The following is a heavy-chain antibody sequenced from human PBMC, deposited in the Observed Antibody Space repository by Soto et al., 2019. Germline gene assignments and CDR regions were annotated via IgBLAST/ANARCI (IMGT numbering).Heavy chain of an antibody. D-gene: IGHD3-16*01. Sequence: SETLSLTCTVSGDSVTRGNYYWSWIRQPPGKGLEGIGHIYYSGSTNYSPSLKSRGTISLDTPNNQFSLKVTSVTAADTAVYYCAMSPVDTYMIYWFDPWGQGTLVTVSS. J-gene: IGHJ5*01. V-gene: IGHV4-61*01. CDR3: AMSPVDTYMIYWFDP. CDR2: IYYSGST. CDR1: GDSVTRGNYY.